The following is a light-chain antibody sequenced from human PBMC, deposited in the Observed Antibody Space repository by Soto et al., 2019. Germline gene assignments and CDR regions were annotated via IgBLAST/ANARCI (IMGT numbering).Light chain of an antibody. CDR2: GAS. V-gene: IGKV3-20*01. CDR3: QQYGNSPWT. Sequence: EIGLTQSPGTLSLSPGERATLSCRASQRVGSSYLAWYQHKPDQAPRLLIYGASGRATGTPDRFSGSGSGTDFSLTISRLEPEDFAVYYCQQYGNSPWTFGQGTKVDI. J-gene: IGKJ1*01. CDR1: QRVGSSY.